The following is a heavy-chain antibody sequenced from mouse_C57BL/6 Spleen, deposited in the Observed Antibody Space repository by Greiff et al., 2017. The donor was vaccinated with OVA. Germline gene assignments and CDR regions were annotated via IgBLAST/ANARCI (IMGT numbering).Heavy chain of an antibody. CDR1: GYAFSSSW. CDR3: ARWYGNYDAMDY. Sequence: QVQLQQSGPELVKPGASVKISCKASGYAFSSSWMNWVKQRPGKGLEWIGRIYPGDGDTNYNGKFKGKATLTADKSSSTAYMQLSSLTSEDSAVYFCARWYGNYDAMDYWGQGTSVTVSS. CDR2: IYPGDGDT. J-gene: IGHJ4*01. V-gene: IGHV1-82*01. D-gene: IGHD2-10*02.